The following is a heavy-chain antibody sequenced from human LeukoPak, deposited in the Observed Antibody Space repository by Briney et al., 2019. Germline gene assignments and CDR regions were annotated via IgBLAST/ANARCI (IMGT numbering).Heavy chain of an antibody. V-gene: IGHV1-18*04. D-gene: IGHD2-2*01. CDR3: ASADCSSSSCYSYYYYYGMVV. CDR1: GYTFTGYY. J-gene: IGHJ6*02. Sequence: GASVKVSCKASGYTFTGYYMHWVRQAPGQGLEWMGWISVYNGNTNYAQKFQGRVTMTRDTSTSTAYMELRSLRSDDTAVYYCASADCSSSSCYSYYYYYGMVVWGQGTTVTVSS. CDR2: ISVYNGNT.